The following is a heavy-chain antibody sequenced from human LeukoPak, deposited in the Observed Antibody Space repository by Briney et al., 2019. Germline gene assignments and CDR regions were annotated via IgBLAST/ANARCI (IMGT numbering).Heavy chain of an antibody. J-gene: IGHJ4*02. CDR1: GYTFTSYG. Sequence: ASVKVSCKASGYTFTSYGISWVRQAPGQRLEWMGWINAGNGNTKYSQKFQGRVTITRDTSASTAYMELSSLRSEDTAVYYCARDYGDYGDYWGQGTLVTVSS. V-gene: IGHV1-3*01. D-gene: IGHD4-17*01. CDR3: ARDYGDYGDY. CDR2: INAGNGNT.